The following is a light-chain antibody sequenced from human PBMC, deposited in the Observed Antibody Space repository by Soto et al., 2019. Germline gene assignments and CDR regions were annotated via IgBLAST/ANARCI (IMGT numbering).Light chain of an antibody. Sequence: DIQMTQSPSSLSASVGDRVTISCRPGQSINIYLNWYQQRPGKSPKLLISGASSLQTGVPSRFSGSGSETFFTLTINNVQPEDSATYYCQQSFDTPLTFGGGTKVDIK. CDR1: QSINIY. V-gene: IGKV1-39*01. CDR2: GAS. CDR3: QQSFDTPLT. J-gene: IGKJ4*01.